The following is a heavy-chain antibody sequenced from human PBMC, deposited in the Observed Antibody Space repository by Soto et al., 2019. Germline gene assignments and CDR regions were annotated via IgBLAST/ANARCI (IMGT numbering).Heavy chain of an antibody. Sequence: ASVKVSCKASGYTFTSYDINWVRQATGQGLEWMGWMNPNSGNTGYAQKFQGRVTMTRNTSISTAYMELSSLRSEDTAVYYCARAGGRGLVYYAFWSVLEPSGVFDFWGQGTMVTVSS. J-gene: IGHJ3*01. D-gene: IGHD3-3*01. V-gene: IGHV1-8*01. CDR3: ARAGGRGLVYYAFWSVLEPSGVFDF. CDR1: GYTFTSYD. CDR2: MNPNSGNT.